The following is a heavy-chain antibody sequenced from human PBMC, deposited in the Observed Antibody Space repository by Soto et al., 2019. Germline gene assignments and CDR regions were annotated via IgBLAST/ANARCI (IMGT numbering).Heavy chain of an antibody. CDR1: GFTFSSYW. V-gene: IGHV3-7*04. CDR3: ARGDYYDSSGPFSDAFDI. J-gene: IGHJ3*02. Sequence: PGGSLSLSCAASGFTFSSYWMSWVRQAPGKGLEWVANIKPDGSQKWYVDSVKGRFTISRDNAKKSLYLQMNSLRAEDTAVYYSARGDYYDSSGPFSDAFDIWGQGTMVTVSS. D-gene: IGHD3-22*01. CDR2: IKPDGSQK.